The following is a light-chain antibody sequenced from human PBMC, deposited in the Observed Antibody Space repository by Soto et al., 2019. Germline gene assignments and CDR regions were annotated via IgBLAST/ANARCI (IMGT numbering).Light chain of an antibody. Sequence: DIQITQSPSSLSASVGDRVTITCRASQSISSYLNWYQQKPGKAPKLLIYAASSLQSGVPSRFSGRGSGTDFTLTISRLEPEDFAVYYCQQYGSSPITFGRGTRLEIK. J-gene: IGKJ5*01. CDR3: QQYGSSPIT. V-gene: IGKV1-39*01. CDR2: AAS. CDR1: QSISSY.